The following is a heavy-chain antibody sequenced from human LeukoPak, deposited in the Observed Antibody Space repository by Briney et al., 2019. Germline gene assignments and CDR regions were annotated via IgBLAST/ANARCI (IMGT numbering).Heavy chain of an antibody. CDR1: GGTFSSYA. CDR3: ARGIIDQVYAIRTFRNMDV. J-gene: IGHJ6*02. Sequence: GASVKVSCKASGGTFSSYAISWVRQAPGQGLEWMGGIIPIFGTANYAQKLQGRVTITADESTSTAYMELSSLRSEDTAVYYCARGIIDQVYAIRTFRNMDVWGQGTTVTVSS. D-gene: IGHD2-8*01. V-gene: IGHV1-69*13. CDR2: IIPIFGTA.